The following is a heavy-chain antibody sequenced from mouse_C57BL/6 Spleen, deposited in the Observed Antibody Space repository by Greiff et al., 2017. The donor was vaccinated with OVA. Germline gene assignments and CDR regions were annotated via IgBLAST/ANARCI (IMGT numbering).Heavy chain of an antibody. CDR3: AVITTVVAGDY. D-gene: IGHD1-1*01. Sequence: DVQLQESGAELVRPGSSVKMSCKTSGYTFTSYGINWVKQRPGQGLEWIGYIYIGNGYTEYNEKFKGKATLTSDTSSSTACMQLSSLTSEDSAIYFCAVITTVVAGDYWGQGTTLTVSS. V-gene: IGHV1-58*01. CDR2: IYIGNGYT. J-gene: IGHJ2*01. CDR1: GYTFTSYG.